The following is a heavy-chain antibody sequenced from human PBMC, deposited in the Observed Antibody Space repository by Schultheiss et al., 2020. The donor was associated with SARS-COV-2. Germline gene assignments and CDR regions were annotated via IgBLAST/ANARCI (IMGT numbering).Heavy chain of an antibody. Sequence: GSLRLSCAASGFTFSSYWMSWVRQAPGKGLEWIGEIYHSGSTNYNPSLKSRVTISVDTSKNQFSLKLSSVTAADTAVYYCARAAYCGGDCYQELWGQGTLVTVSS. CDR3: ARAAYCGGDCYQEL. CDR1: GFTFSSYW. CDR2: IYHSGST. J-gene: IGHJ4*02. V-gene: IGHV4-4*02. D-gene: IGHD2-21*02.